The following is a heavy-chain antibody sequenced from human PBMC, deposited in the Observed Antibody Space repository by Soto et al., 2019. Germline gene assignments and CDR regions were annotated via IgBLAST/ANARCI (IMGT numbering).Heavy chain of an antibody. D-gene: IGHD3-9*01. V-gene: IGHV3-21*01. CDR3: ATQIDYNILTGYRPFEY. CDR2: ISSGNSYI. J-gene: IGHJ4*01. CDR1: GFTFSSYS. Sequence: GGSLRLSCAVSGFTFSSYSMNGVRQGPGKGLEWVSSISSGNSYIYYADSVRGRFTVSRDNAKSSLYLKMKSLRAEDTAVYYCATQIDYNILTGYRPFEYSGHGTMLTLSS.